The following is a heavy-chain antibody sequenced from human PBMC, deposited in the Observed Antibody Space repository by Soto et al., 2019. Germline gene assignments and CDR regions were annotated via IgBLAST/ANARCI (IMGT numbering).Heavy chain of an antibody. Sequence: EVQLVESGGGLVQPGGSLRLSCLASEFTFNTYWMNWVRQAPGRGLEWVANIKDDGSEKNYVDSVKGRFPISRDNAKNSLYLQRSSLRGEDTAVYFCARDWGTPGRGSAVGYYYHYGMDVWRQGTTVTVSS. CDR3: ARDWGTPGRGSAVGYYYHYGMDV. D-gene: IGHD6-19*01. CDR1: EFTFNTYW. J-gene: IGHJ6*02. CDR2: IKDDGSEK. V-gene: IGHV3-7*05.